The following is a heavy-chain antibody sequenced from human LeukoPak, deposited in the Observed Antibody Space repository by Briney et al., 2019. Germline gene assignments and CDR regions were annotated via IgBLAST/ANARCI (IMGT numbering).Heavy chain of an antibody. D-gene: IGHD2-2*01. CDR1: GFTFSSYA. J-gene: IGHJ6*03. CDR3: AKSRSDIVVVPAAIYYYYYYMDV. CDR2: ISGSGGST. V-gene: IGHV3-23*01. Sequence: GGSLRLSCAASGFTFSSYAMSWVRQARGKWLEWVSAISGSGGSTYYADSVKGRFTISRDNSKNTLYLQMNSLRAEDTAVYYCAKSRSDIVVVPAAIYYYYYYMDVWGKGTTVTVSS.